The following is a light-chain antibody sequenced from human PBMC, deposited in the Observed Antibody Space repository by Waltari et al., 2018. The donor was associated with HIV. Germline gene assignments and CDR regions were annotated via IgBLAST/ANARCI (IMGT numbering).Light chain of an antibody. J-gene: IGKJ3*01. Sequence: EIVMTQSPANLSVSPGERATLSCRASQSVSSNLAWYQQKPGQAPRLLIYGASTRATGIPARFSGSGSGTGFTLTISSLQSEDFAVYYCQQYNNWLPLTFGPGTKVDIK. CDR3: QQYNNWLPLT. V-gene: IGKV3-15*01. CDR1: QSVSSN. CDR2: GAS.